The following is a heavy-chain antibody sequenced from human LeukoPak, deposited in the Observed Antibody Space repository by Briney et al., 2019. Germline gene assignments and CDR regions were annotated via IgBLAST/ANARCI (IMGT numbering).Heavy chain of an antibody. CDR3: AKDTSGSYFTGDY. Sequence: GGSLRLSCAASGFTFSSYGMHWVRQAPGKGLEWVAVIWYDGSNKYYADSVKGRFTISRDNSKNTLYLQMNSLRAEDTAVYYCAKDTSGSYFTGDYWGQGTLVTVSS. J-gene: IGHJ4*02. CDR1: GFTFSSYG. CDR2: IWYDGSNK. D-gene: IGHD3-22*01. V-gene: IGHV3-33*06.